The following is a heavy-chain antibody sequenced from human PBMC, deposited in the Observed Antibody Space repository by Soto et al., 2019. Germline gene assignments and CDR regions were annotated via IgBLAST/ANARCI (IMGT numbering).Heavy chain of an antibody. CDR2: IFQSGST. Sequence: QVQLQESGPGLVEPSGTLSLTCGVSGGTIRSPDWWTWVRQPPGKVLEWIGEIFQSGSTNYTPSLESRVTISVDKSKNQFSLALTSVTAADTAVYFCARGRGRYSSGWSWFDPWGQGILVTVSS. CDR3: ARGRGRYSSGWSWFDP. D-gene: IGHD6-19*01. V-gene: IGHV4-4*02. J-gene: IGHJ5*02. CDR1: GGTIRSPDW.